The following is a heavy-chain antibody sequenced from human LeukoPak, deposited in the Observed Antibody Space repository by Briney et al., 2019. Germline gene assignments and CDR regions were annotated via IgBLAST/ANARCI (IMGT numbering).Heavy chain of an antibody. J-gene: IGHJ4*02. CDR2: IIPILGIA. D-gene: IGHD3-9*01. CDR1: GGTFSSYA. CDR3: ASAGYDILTGYYCDY. Sequence: SVKVSCKASGGTFSSYAISWVRQAPGQGLEWMGRIIPILGIANYAQKFQGRVTITADKSTSTAYMELSSLRSEDTAVYYCASAGYDILTGYYCDYWGQGTLVTVSS. V-gene: IGHV1-69*04.